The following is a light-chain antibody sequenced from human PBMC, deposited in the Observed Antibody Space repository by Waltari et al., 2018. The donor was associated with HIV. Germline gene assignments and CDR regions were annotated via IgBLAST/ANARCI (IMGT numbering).Light chain of an antibody. V-gene: IGLV2-14*03. J-gene: IGLJ1*01. Sequence: QSALTQPASVSLSPGQSITISCTGTSSDVGGYNSVAWYPQHPGKAPKLIIYDVSNRPSGVPYRLSGSKSGNTTSLTISGLQAEDEADYYCKSKTSSSTPCVFGTGTKVTVL. CDR2: DVS. CDR1: SSDVGGYNS. CDR3: KSKTSSSTPCV.